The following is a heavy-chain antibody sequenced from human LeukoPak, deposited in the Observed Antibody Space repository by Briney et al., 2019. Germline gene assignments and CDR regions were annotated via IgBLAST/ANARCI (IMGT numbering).Heavy chain of an antibody. V-gene: IGHV1-69*04. J-gene: IGHJ6*02. CDR3: ARDSTVVGFGDYYYYGFDV. D-gene: IGHD3-10*01. CDR1: GGTFSKYA. Sequence: ASVTVSCKASGGTFSKYAFSWVRQAPGQGLEWMGRIISIIGMANYAQKFQSRVTITADTSTNTAYMELRSLRSEDTAVYYCARDSTVVGFGDYYYYGFDVWGQGTTVTVSS. CDR2: IISIIGMA.